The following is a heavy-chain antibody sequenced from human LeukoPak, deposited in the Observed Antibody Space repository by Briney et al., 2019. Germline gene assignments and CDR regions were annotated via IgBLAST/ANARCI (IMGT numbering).Heavy chain of an antibody. CDR3: ARDRGDSSSWYAPVGAFDI. J-gene: IGHJ3*02. CDR1: GGRVSSNRGA. V-gene: IGHV6-1*01. Sequence: SQTLSLTCAMSGGRVSSNRGACNWIRRSPSRDLKWLGRAYESSTWYNDYAVSVKSRVTINPDKSKNQFSLQLNSVPPEATAVYYCARDRGDSSSWYAPVGAFDIWGQGTMVTVSS. D-gene: IGHD6-13*01. CDR2: AYESSTWYN.